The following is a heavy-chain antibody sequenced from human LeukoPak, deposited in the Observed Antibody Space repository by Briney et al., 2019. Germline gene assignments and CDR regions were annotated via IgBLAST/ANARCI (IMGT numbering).Heavy chain of an antibody. V-gene: IGHV3-7*01. CDR1: GFTFSSYW. Sequence: GGSLRLSCAASGFTFSSYWMSWVRQAPGKGLEWVANIKQDGSEKYYVDSVKGRFTISRDNAKNSLYLQMNSLRAEDTDVYYCARAHVGDYVWGSYRYAFDYWGQGTLVTVSS. J-gene: IGHJ4*02. D-gene: IGHD3-16*02. CDR2: IKQDGSEK. CDR3: ARAHVGDYVWGSYRYAFDY.